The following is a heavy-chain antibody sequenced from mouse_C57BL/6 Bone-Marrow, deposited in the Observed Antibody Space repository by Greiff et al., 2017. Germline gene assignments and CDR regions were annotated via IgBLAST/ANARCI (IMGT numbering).Heavy chain of an antibody. CDR3: ARRWGFYDHYAMDY. D-gene: IGHD2-3*01. CDR1: GYTFTSYG. Sequence: QVQLQQSGAELARPGASVKLSCKASGYTFTSYGISWVKQRTGQGLEWIGEIYPRSGNTYYNEKFKGKATLTADKSSSTEYMELRSLTSEDSAVYFCARRWGFYDHYAMDYWGQGTSVTVSS. J-gene: IGHJ4*01. V-gene: IGHV1-81*01. CDR2: IYPRSGNT.